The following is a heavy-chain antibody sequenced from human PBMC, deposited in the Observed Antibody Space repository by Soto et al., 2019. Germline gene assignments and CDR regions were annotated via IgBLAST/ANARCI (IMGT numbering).Heavy chain of an antibody. V-gene: IGHV4-39*01. J-gene: IGHJ6*02. CDR2: IYYSGST. D-gene: IGHD6-13*01. CDR3: ARYLLSVAAAGSYYYYYGMDV. CDR1: GGSISSSSYY. Sequence: SETLSLTCTVSGGSISSSSYYWGWIRQPPGKGLEWIGSIYYSGSTYYNPSLKSRVTISVDTSKNQFSLKLSSVTAADTAVYYCARYLLSVAAAGSYYYYYGMDVWGQGTTVTVSS.